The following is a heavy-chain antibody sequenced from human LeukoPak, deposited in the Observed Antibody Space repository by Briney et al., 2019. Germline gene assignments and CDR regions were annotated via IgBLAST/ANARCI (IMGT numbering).Heavy chain of an antibody. CDR2: IYYSGST. CDR1: GGSVSSGSYY. Sequence: SETLSLTCTVPGGSVSSGSYYWSWIRQPPGKGLEWIGYIYYSGSTNYNPSLKSRVTISVDTSKNQFSLKLSSVTAADTAVYYCATLGCSSTSCYVEWFDPWGQGTLVTVSS. CDR3: ATLGCSSTSCYVEWFDP. D-gene: IGHD2-2*01. J-gene: IGHJ5*02. V-gene: IGHV4-61*01.